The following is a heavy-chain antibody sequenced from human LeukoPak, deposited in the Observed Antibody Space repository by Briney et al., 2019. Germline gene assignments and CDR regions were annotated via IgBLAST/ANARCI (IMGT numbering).Heavy chain of an antibody. D-gene: IGHD3-3*01. J-gene: IGHJ6*02. Sequence: SGGSLRLSCAASGFTVSSNYMSWVRQAPGKGLEWVSVIYSGGSTCYADSVKGRFTISRDNSKNTLYLQMNSLRAEDTAVYYCARDRAAYDFWSGYPLSGMDVWGQGTTVTVSS. CDR3: ARDRAAYDFWSGYPLSGMDV. V-gene: IGHV3-66*01. CDR2: IYSGGST. CDR1: GFTVSSNY.